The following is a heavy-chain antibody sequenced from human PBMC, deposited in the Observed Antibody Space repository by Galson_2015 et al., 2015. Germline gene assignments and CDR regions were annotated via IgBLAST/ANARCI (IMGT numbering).Heavy chain of an antibody. CDR2: ISSSGTTI. J-gene: IGHJ5*02. D-gene: IGHD3-10*01. CDR1: GFTFSSYS. CDR3: ARGRMVGVINWLDP. V-gene: IGHV3-48*02. Sequence: SLRLSCAASGFTFSSYSMNWVRQTPGKGLDWVSYISSSGTTIYYADSVKGRFTISRDNAKNSLYLQMNSLRDEDTAIYYCARGRMVGVINWLDPWGQGTLVTVSS.